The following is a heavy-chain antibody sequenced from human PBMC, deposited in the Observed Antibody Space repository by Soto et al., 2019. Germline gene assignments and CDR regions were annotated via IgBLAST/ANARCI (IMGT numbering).Heavy chain of an antibody. J-gene: IGHJ4*02. CDR3: ARDKGYCSDTSCPDFDY. Sequence: GASVKVSCKASGGTFSSHAISWVRQAPGQGLEWMGGIIPIFGTANYAQKFQGRVTITADESTSTAYMELNSLRYEDTAVYYCARDKGYCSDTSCPDFDYWGQGTLVTSPQ. V-gene: IGHV1-69*13. D-gene: IGHD2-15*01. CDR2: IIPIFGTA. CDR1: GGTFSSHA.